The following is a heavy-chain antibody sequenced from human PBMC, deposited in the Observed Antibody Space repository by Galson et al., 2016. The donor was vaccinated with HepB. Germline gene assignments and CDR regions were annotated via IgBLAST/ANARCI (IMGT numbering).Heavy chain of an antibody. D-gene: IGHD3-10*01. J-gene: IGHJ3*02. CDR3: ARDREIVNFGSGSLVAFDI. V-gene: IGHV1-3*01. Sequence: SVKVSCKASGYTFSSYVMHWVRQAPGQRLEWMGWINAGNGDTKYSQKFQGRVTFTSDTSASTAYMQLSSVRSEDTAVYFCARDREIVNFGSGSLVAFDIWGQGTM. CDR2: INAGNGDT. CDR1: GYTFSSYV.